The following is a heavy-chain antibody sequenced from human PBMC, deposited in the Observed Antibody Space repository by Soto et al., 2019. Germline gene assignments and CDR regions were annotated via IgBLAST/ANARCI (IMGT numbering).Heavy chain of an antibody. CDR1: GFTFSSYG. V-gene: IGHV3-30*18. CDR2: ISYEGSNK. CDR3: AKDLDDYSNYGL. D-gene: IGHD4-4*01. Sequence: QVQLVESGGGVVQPGRSLRLSCAASGFTFSSYGMHWVRQAPGKGLEWVAVISYEGSNKYYADAVKGRFTISRDNSKNTLDLQMNSLRAEDTAVYYCAKDLDDYSNYGLWGQGTLVTVSS. J-gene: IGHJ4*02.